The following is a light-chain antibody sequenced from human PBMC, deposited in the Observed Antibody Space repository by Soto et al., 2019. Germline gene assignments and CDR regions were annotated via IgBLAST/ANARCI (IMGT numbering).Light chain of an antibody. V-gene: IGKV3-20*01. CDR3: HHYDSSPPYT. CDR1: RSFASSY. Sequence: EIVLTQSPATLSLSPGERATLSCRASRSFASSYLAWYQHKPGQAPRLFIYAASSRATGIPDRFIGSGSGTDFTLTIGRLEPDDSAVCYFHHYDSSPPYTFGQGTKLEIK. J-gene: IGKJ2*01. CDR2: AAS.